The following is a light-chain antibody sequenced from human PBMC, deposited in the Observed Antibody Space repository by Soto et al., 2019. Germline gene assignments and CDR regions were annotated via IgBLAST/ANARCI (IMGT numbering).Light chain of an antibody. J-gene: IGKJ1*01. V-gene: IGKV1-39*01. CDR3: QQSYSTPRGT. Sequence: DIQMTQSPSSLSASVGDRVTMTCRASQSISSYLNWYQQKPGKAPKLLIYAASSLQSGVPSRFSGSGSGTDFTLTISSLQPEDFATYYCQQSYSTPRGTFGQGTKVDI. CDR2: AAS. CDR1: QSISSY.